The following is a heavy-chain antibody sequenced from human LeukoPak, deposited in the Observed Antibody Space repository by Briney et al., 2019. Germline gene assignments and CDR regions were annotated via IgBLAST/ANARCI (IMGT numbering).Heavy chain of an antibody. CDR1: GGTFSSCT. V-gene: IGHV1-69*02. J-gene: IGHJ6*02. D-gene: IGHD2-2*01. CDR3: ARAYCSSTSCYAYYYYGMDV. Sequence: SVKVSCKASGGTFSSCTISWVRQAPGQGLEWMGRIIPILGIANYAQKFQGRVTITADKSTSTAYMELSSLRSEDTAVYYCARAYCSSTSCYAYYYYGMDVWGQGTTVTVSS. CDR2: IIPILGIA.